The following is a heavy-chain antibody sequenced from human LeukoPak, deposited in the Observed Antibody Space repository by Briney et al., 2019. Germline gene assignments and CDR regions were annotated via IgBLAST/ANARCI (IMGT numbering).Heavy chain of an antibody. V-gene: IGHV1-8*01. D-gene: IGHD3-22*01. Sequence: ASVTVSFKASAYTFSSSDINWVRQATGQGLEWMGWINPNSGNTGCAQKFQGRITMTRNNSISTAYMELSSLRSEDTAIYYCTTYYYDSSGYRTPKYWGQGTLVTVSS. CDR1: AYTFSSSD. CDR2: INPNSGNT. CDR3: TTYYYDSSGYRTPKY. J-gene: IGHJ4*02.